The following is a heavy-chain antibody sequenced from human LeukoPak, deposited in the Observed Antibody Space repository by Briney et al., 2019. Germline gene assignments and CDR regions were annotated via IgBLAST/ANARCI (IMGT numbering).Heavy chain of an antibody. V-gene: IGHV4-4*09. D-gene: IGHD1-26*01. CDR2: ISTSGST. CDR1: GGFIGTFY. J-gene: IGHJ4*02. CDR3: ARPLGGSSYPLAY. Sequence: SETLSLTCTVSGGFIGTFYWTWIRQPPGKGLEWIGYISTSGSTKYNPSLKSRVTISLDTSKNQFSLKLSSVTAADTAVYYCARPLGGSSYPLAYWGQETLAIVSS.